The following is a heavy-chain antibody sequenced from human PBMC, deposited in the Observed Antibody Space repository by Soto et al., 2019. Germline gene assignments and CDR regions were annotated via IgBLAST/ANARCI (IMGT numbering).Heavy chain of an antibody. Sequence: SQTLSLTCAISGDSVSSNSAAWNWIRQSPSRGLEWLGRTYYRSKWYNDYAVSVKSRITINPDTSKNQFSLRLNSVTPEDTAVYYCARVSKTGYSSSWYQTYYYGMDVWGQGTTVTVSS. CDR1: GDSVSSNSAA. CDR2: TYYRSKWYN. V-gene: IGHV6-1*01. CDR3: ARVSKTGYSSSWYQTYYYGMDV. J-gene: IGHJ6*02. D-gene: IGHD6-13*01.